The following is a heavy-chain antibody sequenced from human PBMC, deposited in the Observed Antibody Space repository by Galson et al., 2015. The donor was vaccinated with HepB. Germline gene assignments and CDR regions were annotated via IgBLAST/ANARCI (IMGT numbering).Heavy chain of an antibody. CDR1: GYTFTSYY. J-gene: IGHJ6*02. CDR2: INPSGGST. V-gene: IGHV1-46*01. Sequence: SVKVSCKASGYTFTSYYMHWVRQAPGQGLEWMGIINPSGGSTSYAQKFQGRVTMTRDTSTSTVYMELSSLRSEDTAVYYCAREWSSSAALTRYYHYYGMDVWGQGTTVTVSS. D-gene: IGHD6-6*01. CDR3: AREWSSSAALTRYYHYYGMDV.